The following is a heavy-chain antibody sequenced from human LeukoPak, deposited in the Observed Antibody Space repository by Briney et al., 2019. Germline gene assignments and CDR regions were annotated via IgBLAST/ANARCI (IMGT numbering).Heavy chain of an antibody. V-gene: IGHV3-21*01. CDR1: GFTFSSYS. J-gene: IGHJ4*02. D-gene: IGHD2-21*02. CDR2: GSSSSSYI. CDR3: ARLVTAGYYFDY. Sequence: GGSLRLSCAASGFTFSSYSMNWVRQAPGKGLEWVSSGSSSSSYIYYADSVKGRFTISRDNAKNSLYLQMNSLRAEDTAVYYCARLVTAGYYFDYWGQGTLVTVSS.